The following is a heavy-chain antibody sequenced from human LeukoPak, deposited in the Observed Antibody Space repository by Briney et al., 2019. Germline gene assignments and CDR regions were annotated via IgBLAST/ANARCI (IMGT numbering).Heavy chain of an antibody. V-gene: IGHV4-31*03. CDR1: GVSISSGGYY. CDR3: ARVRKLPLEWDLIDF. D-gene: IGHD1-1*01. Sequence: SETLSLTCTVSGVSISSGGYYWTWIRQRRGEALEWIGYIYHSGNTYYNPSLMSRIVLSVDTSKSQFSLKVTSVTAADTALYYCARVRKLPLEWDLIDFWGQGTLVTVSS. CDR2: IYHSGNT. J-gene: IGHJ4*02.